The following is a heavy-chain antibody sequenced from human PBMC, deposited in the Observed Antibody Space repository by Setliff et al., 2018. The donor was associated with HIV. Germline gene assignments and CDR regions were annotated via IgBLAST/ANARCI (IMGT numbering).Heavy chain of an antibody. J-gene: IGHJ5*01. CDR1: GDPIFIGGYY. CDR3: AKEGNSADNWLDS. V-gene: IGHV4-31*02. CDR2: IYHTGNT. Sequence: PSETLSLTCTVSGDPIFIGGYYWSWIRQHPGEGLEWIGYIYHTGNTYYNPSLQSRITISLDMSQNQFSLKLSSVTAADTDVYYCAKEGNSADNWLDSWGPGTLVTVSS. D-gene: IGHD1-26*01.